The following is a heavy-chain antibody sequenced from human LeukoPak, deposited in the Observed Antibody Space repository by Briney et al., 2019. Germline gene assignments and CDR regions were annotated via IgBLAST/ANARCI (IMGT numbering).Heavy chain of an antibody. J-gene: IGHJ4*02. V-gene: IGHV3-30-3*01. CDR2: ISYDGSNK. CDR3: ARDLEMEVAGYFDY. Sequence: PGRSLRLSCAASGFTFSSYAMHWVRQAPGKGLEWVAVISYDGSNKYYADSVKGRFTISRDNSKNTLYLQMNSLRAEDTAVYYCARDLEMEVAGYFDYWGQGTLVTVSS. D-gene: IGHD5-24*01. CDR1: GFTFSSYA.